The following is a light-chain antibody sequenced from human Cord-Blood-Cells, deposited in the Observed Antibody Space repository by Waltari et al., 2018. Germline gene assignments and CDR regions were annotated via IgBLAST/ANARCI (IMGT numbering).Light chain of an antibody. CDR1: SSNIGSNT. V-gene: IGLV1-44*01. CDR3: AAWDDSLNGWV. J-gene: IGLJ3*02. Sequence: QSVLTQPPSASGTPGQRVTISCSGSSSNIGSNTVNWYQQLPGTAPKLIICSNNQRPSGVPDRFSGSKSGTSASLAISGLQAEDEADYYCAAWDDSLNGWVFGGGTKLTVL. CDR2: SNN.